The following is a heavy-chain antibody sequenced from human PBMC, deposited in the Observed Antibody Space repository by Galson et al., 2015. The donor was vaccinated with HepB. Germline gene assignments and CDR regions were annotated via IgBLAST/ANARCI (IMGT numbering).Heavy chain of an antibody. CDR1: GGTFSSYA. J-gene: IGHJ6*02. D-gene: IGHD3-22*01. CDR2: IIPIFGTA. V-gene: IGHV1-69*06. CDR3: ARDYGLLGYYDSSGYYADYYYYGMNV. Sequence: SVKVSCKASGGTFSSYAISWVRQAPGQGLEWMGGIIPIFGTANYAQKFQGRVTITADKSTSTAYMELSSLRSEDTAVYYCARDYGLLGYYDSSGYYADYYYYGMNVWGQGTTVTVSS.